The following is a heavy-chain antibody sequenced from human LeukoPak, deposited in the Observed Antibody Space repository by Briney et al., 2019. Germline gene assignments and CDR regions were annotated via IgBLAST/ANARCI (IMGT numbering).Heavy chain of an antibody. J-gene: IGHJ4*02. CDR3: AKDGSRGSSGRYY. V-gene: IGHV3-30*18. CDR1: GFTFSSYG. D-gene: IGHD6-13*01. Sequence: GGSLRLSCAASGFTFSSYGMHWVRQAPGKGLEWVAVIPYDGSNKYYADSVKGRFTISRDNSKNTLYLQMNSLRAEDTAVYYCAKDGSRGSSGRYYWGQGTLVTVSS. CDR2: IPYDGSNK.